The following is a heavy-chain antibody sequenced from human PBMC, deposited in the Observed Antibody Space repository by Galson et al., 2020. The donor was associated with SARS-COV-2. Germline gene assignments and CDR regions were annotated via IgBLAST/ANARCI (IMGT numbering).Heavy chain of an antibody. CDR1: GFTFGDYA. J-gene: IGHJ4*02. D-gene: IGHD2-15*01. V-gene: IGHV3-49*03. CDR3: TRVICSGGSCYSWSDY. CDR2: IRSKAYGGTT. Sequence: GESLKISCTASGFTFGDYAMSWFRQAPGKGLEWVGFIRSKAYGGTTEYAASVKGRFTISRDDSKSIAYLQMNSLKTEDTAVYYCTRVICSGGSCYSWSDYWGQGTLVTVSS.